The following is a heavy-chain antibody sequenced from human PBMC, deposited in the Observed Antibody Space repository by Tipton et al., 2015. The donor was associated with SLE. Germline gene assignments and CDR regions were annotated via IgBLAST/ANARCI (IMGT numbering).Heavy chain of an antibody. D-gene: IGHD5/OR15-5a*01. V-gene: IGHV4-4*07. J-gene: IGHJ4*02. CDR1: GGSISFDY. CDR2: IYSSGDR. Sequence: TLSLTCTASGGSISFDYWSWFRQSAGRGLEWIGRIYSSGDRDYNPSLRSRVTMSIDASQNRVSLRLKSVSAADTAVYYCARESLSRLDYWGQGMLVTVSS. CDR3: ARESLSRLDY.